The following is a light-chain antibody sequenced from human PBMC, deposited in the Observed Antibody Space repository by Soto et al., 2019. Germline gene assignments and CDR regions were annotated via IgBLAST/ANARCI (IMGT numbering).Light chain of an antibody. J-gene: IGKJ4*01. CDR1: RDIGTW. V-gene: IGKV1-5*03. Sequence: TQMTQSPSTLSASVGDSVSITCRASRDIGTWLAWFQQKPGRAPNLLIYRASTLARGVPSSFSGSGSGTEFTLTISSLQPDDFATYYCHRHETYPLAFGGGTKVDI. CDR2: RAS. CDR3: HRHETYPLA.